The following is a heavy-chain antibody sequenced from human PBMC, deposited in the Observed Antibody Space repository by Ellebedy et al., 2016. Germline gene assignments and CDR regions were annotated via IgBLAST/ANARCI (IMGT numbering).Heavy chain of an antibody. CDR3: VRWRDYHDSSGWHHVADY. V-gene: IGHV1-18*01. J-gene: IGHJ4*02. Sequence: ASVKVSCKASGYTFNGYGISWVRQAPGQGLEWMGWVSAYNGNTNYAQKFQGRVTMTTDTSTTTAYMELRSLISDDTAVYYCVRWRDYHDSSGWHHVADYWGQGTLVTVSS. D-gene: IGHD3-22*01. CDR1: GYTFNGYG. CDR2: VSAYNGNT.